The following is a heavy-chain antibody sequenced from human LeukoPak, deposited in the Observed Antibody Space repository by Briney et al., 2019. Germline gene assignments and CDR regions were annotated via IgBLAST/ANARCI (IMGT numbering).Heavy chain of an antibody. CDR3: ASSSGE. J-gene: IGHJ4*02. CDR1: GGSISSGSSY. CDR2: VYTSGTT. D-gene: IGHD3-16*01. V-gene: IGHV4-61*02. Sequence: PSQTLSLTCTVSGGSISSGSSYWSWIRQPAGKGLEWIGRVYTSGTTNYNPSLKSRVTISVDTSKSQFSLKLTSVTAADTAVYYCASSSGEWGQGTLVTVSS.